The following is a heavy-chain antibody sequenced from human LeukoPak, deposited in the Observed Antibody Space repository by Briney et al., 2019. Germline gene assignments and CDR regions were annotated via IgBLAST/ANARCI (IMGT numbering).Heavy chain of an antibody. J-gene: IGHJ6*02. CDR1: GGSFSGYY. D-gene: IGHD1-1*01. Sequence: SETLSLTCAVYGGSFSGYYWSWIRQPPGKGLEWIGEINHSGSTNYNPSLKSRVTISVDTSKNQFSLKLSSVTAADTAVYYCARGRIDWNDGPYGMDVWGQGTTVTVSS. CDR3: ARGRIDWNDGPYGMDV. CDR2: INHSGST. V-gene: IGHV4-34*01.